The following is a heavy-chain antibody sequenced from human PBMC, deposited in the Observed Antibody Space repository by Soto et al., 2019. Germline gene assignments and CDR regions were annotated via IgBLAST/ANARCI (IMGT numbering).Heavy chain of an antibody. CDR3: ARDSVVYTAMVKCGGSNYGMDV. D-gene: IGHD5-18*01. CDR2: IYYSGST. V-gene: IGHV4-59*01. CDR1: GVSISSYY. J-gene: IGHJ6*02. Sequence: PSETLCLTCTVSGVSISSYYWSWIRQPPGKGLEWIGYIYYSGSTNYNPSLKSRVTISVDTSKNQFSLKLSSVTAADTAVYYCARDSVVYTAMVKCGGSNYGMDVWGQGTTVTVSS.